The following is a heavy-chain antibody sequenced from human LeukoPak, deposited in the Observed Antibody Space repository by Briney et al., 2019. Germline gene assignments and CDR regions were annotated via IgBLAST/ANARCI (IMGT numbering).Heavy chain of an antibody. D-gene: IGHD2-15*01. CDR1: GFTFSSNW. CDR2: IKQDGSEK. J-gene: IGHJ4*02. V-gene: IGHV3-7*01. Sequence: GGSLRLSCAASGFTFSSNWLSWVRQAPGKGLEWVANIKQDGSEKYHVDSVKGRFTISRDNAKNSLYLQMNSLRAEDTAVYYCARDRTWYSNWGQGTLVTVSS. CDR3: ARDRTWYSN.